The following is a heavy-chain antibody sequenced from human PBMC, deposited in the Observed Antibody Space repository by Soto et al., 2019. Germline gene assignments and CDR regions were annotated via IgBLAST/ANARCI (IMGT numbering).Heavy chain of an antibody. J-gene: IGHJ4*02. V-gene: IGHV3-30-3*01. CDR3: ARDQCSGGSCYPPGPDY. CDR1: GFTFSSYA. CDR2: ISYDGSNK. Sequence: SGGSLRLSCAASGFTFSSYAMRWVRQAPGEGLEWVAVISYDGSNKYYADSVKGRFTISRDNSKNTLYLQMNSLRAEDTAVYYCARDQCSGGSCYPPGPDYWGQGTLVTVSS. D-gene: IGHD2-15*01.